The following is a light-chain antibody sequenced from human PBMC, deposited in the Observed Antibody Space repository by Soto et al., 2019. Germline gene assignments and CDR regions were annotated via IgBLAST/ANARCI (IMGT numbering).Light chain of an antibody. CDR1: QGISSA. Sequence: AIQLTHSPSSLSASVGDRVTITCXASQGISSALAWYQQKPGKAPKLLLYDASSLESGVPSRFSGSGSGTDFTLTISSLQPEDFATYYCRQFNNYPQYTFGQGTRLEIK. CDR2: DAS. V-gene: IGKV1D-13*01. CDR3: RQFNNYPQYT. J-gene: IGKJ5*01.